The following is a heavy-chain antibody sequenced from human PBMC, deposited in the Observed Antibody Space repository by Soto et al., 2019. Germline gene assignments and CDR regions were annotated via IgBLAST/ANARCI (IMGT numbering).Heavy chain of an antibody. CDR2: ISGSGGST. Sequence: EVQLLESGGGLVQPGGSLRLSCAASGFTFSSYGMSWVRQAPGKGLEWVSSISGSGGSTYYADSVKGRFTISRDNSKNLLYLQTSSPRAEDTAVYYCANRNYYGSGSYFAFDRWGQGTLVTVSS. CDR3: ANRNYYGSGSYFAFDR. CDR1: GFTFSSYG. V-gene: IGHV3-23*01. J-gene: IGHJ4*02. D-gene: IGHD3-10*01.